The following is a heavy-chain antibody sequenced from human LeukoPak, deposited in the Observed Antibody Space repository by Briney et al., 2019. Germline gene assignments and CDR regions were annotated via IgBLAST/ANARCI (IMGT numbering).Heavy chain of an antibody. D-gene: IGHD3-22*01. CDR1: GGSISSNSYY. CDR2: IYYSGST. V-gene: IGHV4-39*02. Sequence: SETLSLTCTVSGGSISSNSYYWGWIRQPPGKGLEWIGSIYYSGSTYYNPSLKSRVTISVDTSKNHFSLKLSSVTAADTALYYCARLGTYYDSSAYYHLIDYWGQGTLVTVSS. CDR3: ARLGTYYDSSAYYHLIDY. J-gene: IGHJ4*02.